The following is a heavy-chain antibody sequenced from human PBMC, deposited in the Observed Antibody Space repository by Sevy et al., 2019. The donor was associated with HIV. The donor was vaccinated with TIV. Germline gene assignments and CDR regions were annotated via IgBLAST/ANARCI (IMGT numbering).Heavy chain of an antibody. J-gene: IGHJ4*02. CDR2: ISSSSSTI. D-gene: IGHD2-8*01. V-gene: IGHV3-48*01. CDR3: ARDGNGLFDY. CDR1: GFTFSSYN. Sequence: GGSLRFSCAASGFTFSSYNMNWVRQAPGKGLEWVSYISSSSSTIYYADSVKGRFTISRDNAKNSLYLQMNSLRAEDTAVYYCARDGNGLFDYWGQGTLVTVSS.